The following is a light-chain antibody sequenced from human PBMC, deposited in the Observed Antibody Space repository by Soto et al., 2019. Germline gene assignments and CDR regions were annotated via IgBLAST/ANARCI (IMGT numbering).Light chain of an antibody. CDR2: QVT. CDR1: SSDIGGYYY. CDR3: TSYSGSDIFYV. J-gene: IGLJ1*01. V-gene: IGLV2-14*01. Sequence: QSVLAQPASVSGSPGQSITISCTGTSSDIGGYYYVSWYQHHPGKAPKLLIYQVTNRPSRVSNRFSGSKSGNTASLTISGLQADDEADYYCTSYSGSDIFYVFGTGTRSPS.